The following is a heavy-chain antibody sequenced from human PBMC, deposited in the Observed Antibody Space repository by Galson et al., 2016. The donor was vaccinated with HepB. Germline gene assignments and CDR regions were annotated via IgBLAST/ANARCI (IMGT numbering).Heavy chain of an antibody. D-gene: IGHD2-15*01. Sequence: SLRLSCAASGFTFSLHAMSWVRQAPGKGLEWVSAIGATGGATYYAESVRGRFNISRDNSKSILYLQMNSMRAEDTALYYCATVVRFFATSGQGQYFQYWGQGTLVAVS. J-gene: IGHJ1*01. CDR3: ATVVRFFATSGQGQYFQY. CDR2: IGATGGAT. V-gene: IGHV3-23*01. CDR1: GFTFSLHA.